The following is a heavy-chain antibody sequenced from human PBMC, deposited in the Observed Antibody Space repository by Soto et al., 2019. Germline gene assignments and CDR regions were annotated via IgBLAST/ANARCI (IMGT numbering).Heavy chain of an antibody. V-gene: IGHV4-31*03. Sequence: SETLSLTCTVSGGSISSGGYYWSWIRQHPGKGLEWIGYIYYSGSTYYNPSLKSRVTISVDTSKNQFSLKLSSVTAADTAVYYCARDMGTAAGYYYGMDVCGQGTTVTVSS. J-gene: IGHJ6*02. CDR1: GGSISSGGYY. D-gene: IGHD6-13*01. CDR3: ARDMGTAAGYYYGMDV. CDR2: IYYSGST.